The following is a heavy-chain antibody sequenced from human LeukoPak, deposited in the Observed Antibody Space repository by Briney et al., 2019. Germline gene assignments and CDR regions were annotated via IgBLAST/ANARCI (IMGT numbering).Heavy chain of an antibody. CDR3: ARLVAYCSSASCTDF. CDR2: IYYSGST. D-gene: IGHD2-2*01. V-gene: IGHV4-59*12. J-gene: IGHJ4*02. Sequence: SETLSLTCTVSGGSITSYYWSWVRQPPGKGLEWIGYIYYSGSTSYNPSLKSRVTISLDPSRNQLSLKLSSVTTADTAVYYCARLVAYCSSASCTDFWGQGTLVTVSS. CDR1: GGSITSYY.